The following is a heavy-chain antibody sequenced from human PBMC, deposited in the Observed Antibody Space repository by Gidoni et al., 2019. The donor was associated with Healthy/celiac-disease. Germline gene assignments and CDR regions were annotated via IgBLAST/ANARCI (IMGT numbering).Heavy chain of an antibody. CDR2: IYYSGST. CDR3: ARGDSGSYTNWFDP. J-gene: IGHJ5*02. Sequence: QVQLQESGPGLVKPSETLSLTCTVSGGPLSSYYWSWIRQPPGKGLEWIGYIYYSGSTNYNPSLKSRVTISVDTSKNQFSLKLSSVTAADTAVYYCARGDSGSYTNWFDPWGQGTLVTVSS. D-gene: IGHD1-26*01. CDR1: GGPLSSYY. V-gene: IGHV4-59*01.